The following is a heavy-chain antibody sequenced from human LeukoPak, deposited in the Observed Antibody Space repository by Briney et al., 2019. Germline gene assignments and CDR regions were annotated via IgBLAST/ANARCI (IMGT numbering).Heavy chain of an antibody. V-gene: IGHV4-61*02. CDR1: GGSISSGSYY. D-gene: IGHD1-26*01. Sequence: PSQTLSLTCTVSGGSISSGSYYWSWIRQPAGKGLEWIGRIYTSGSTNYNPSLKSRVTISVDTSKNQFSLNLSSVTAADTAVYYCARQIHCIVGATTVLFDYWGQGTLLTVSS. CDR3: ARQIHCIVGATTVLFDY. J-gene: IGHJ4*02. CDR2: IYTSGST.